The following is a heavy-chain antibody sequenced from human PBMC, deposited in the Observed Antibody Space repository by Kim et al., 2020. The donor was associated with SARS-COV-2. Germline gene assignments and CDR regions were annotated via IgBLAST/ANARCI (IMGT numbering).Heavy chain of an antibody. V-gene: IGHV3-30*04. CDR1: GFTFSTYA. CDR2: ISYDGSNK. D-gene: IGHD3-10*01. J-gene: IGHJ4*02. CDR3: ARAGSGDYYGSGSYYNPLDY. Sequence: GGSLRLSCAASGFTFSTYAMHWVRQAPGKGLEWVAVISYDGSNKYYADSVKGRFTISRDNSKNMLYMQMNSLRAEDTAVYYCARAGSGDYYGSGSYYNPLDYWGQGTLVTVSS.